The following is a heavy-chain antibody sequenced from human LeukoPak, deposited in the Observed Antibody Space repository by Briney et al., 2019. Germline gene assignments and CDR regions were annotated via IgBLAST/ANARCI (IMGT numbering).Heavy chain of an antibody. CDR3: ARDLDCGSTSCYPPY. CDR1: GGSISSYY. J-gene: IGHJ4*02. V-gene: IGHV4-4*07. Sequence: SETLSLTCTVSGGSISSYYWSWIRQPAGKGLEWIGRIYTSGSNNYNPSLKSRVTIPVDKSKNQFSLKLSAVTAADTAVYYCARDLDCGSTSCYPPYWGQGTLVTVSS. D-gene: IGHD2-2*01. CDR2: IYTSGSN.